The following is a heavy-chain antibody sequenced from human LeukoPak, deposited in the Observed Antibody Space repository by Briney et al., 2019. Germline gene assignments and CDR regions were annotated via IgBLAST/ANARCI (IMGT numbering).Heavy chain of an antibody. CDR2: ISWDGGST. V-gene: IGHV3-43D*03. J-gene: IGHJ6*03. CDR3: AKGGTTSNNYMDV. Sequence: PGGSLRLSCAASGFTFEYNAMQWVRQAPGKGLEWVALISWDGGSTYYADSVKGRFTISRDNSKDSLYLQMSGLRAEDSALYYCAKGGTTSNNYMDVWGKGTTVTVSS. D-gene: IGHD1-14*01. CDR1: GFTFEYNA.